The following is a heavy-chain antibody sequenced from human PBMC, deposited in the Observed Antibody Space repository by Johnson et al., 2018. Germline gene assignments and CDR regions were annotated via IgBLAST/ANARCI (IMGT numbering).Heavy chain of an antibody. J-gene: IGHJ4*02. V-gene: IGHV3-7*01. CDR2: IRPDGSDT. CDR3: ARDVGSGWFAY. D-gene: IGHD6-19*01. Sequence: PGGSLRLYCVASGFTFSSSWMSWVRQDPGKGLEWVANIRPDGSDTYYVDSVKGRFTMSRDNAQNSVYLQMNSLRVEDTAVYYCARDVGSGWFAYWGQGTLVTVSS. CDR1: GFTFSSSW.